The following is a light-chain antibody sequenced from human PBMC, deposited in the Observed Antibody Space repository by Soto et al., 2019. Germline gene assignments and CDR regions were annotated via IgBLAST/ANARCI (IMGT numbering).Light chain of an antibody. V-gene: IGLV2-14*03. CDR2: GHS. CDR1: SSDIDTYNY. CDR3: QSYDSSLSGYV. Sequence: QSVLTQPASVSGSPGQSITISCTGTSSDIDTYNYVSWYQQHPGKAPKLLIYGHSHRPSGVPARFSGSKSDTSASLAITGLQAEDEADYYCQSYDSSLSGYVFGTGTKVTVL. J-gene: IGLJ1*01.